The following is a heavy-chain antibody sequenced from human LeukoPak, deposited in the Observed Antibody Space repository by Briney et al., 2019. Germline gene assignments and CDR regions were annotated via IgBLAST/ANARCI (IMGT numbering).Heavy chain of an antibody. CDR1: GGSISSSNW. CDR3: ARLRVEGADFDY. D-gene: IGHD2-15*01. CDR2: IYHSGST. V-gene: IGHV4-4*02. J-gene: IGHJ4*02. Sequence: SETLSLTCAVSGGSISSSNWWSWVRQPPGKGLEWIGEIYHSGSTNYNPSLKSRVTISVDTSKNQFSLKLSSVTAADTAVYYCARLRVEGADFDYWGQGTLVTVSS.